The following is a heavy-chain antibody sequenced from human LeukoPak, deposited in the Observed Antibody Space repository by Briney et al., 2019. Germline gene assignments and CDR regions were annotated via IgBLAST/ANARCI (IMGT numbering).Heavy chain of an antibody. J-gene: IGHJ4*02. CDR1: GGSFSGYY. Sequence: PETLSLTCAVYGGSFSGYYWSWIRQPPGKGLEWIGEINHSGSTNYNPSLKSRVTISVDTSKNQFSLKLSSVTAADTAVYYCARDPQYSSSSGPIDYWGQGTLVTVSS. D-gene: IGHD6-6*01. V-gene: IGHV4-34*01. CDR3: ARDPQYSSSSGPIDY. CDR2: INHSGST.